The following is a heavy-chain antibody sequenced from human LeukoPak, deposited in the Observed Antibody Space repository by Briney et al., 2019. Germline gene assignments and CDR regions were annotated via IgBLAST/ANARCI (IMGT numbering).Heavy chain of an antibody. J-gene: IGHJ5*02. D-gene: IGHD3-10*01. CDR3: ARNVSRFGDFLSGWFGR. V-gene: IGHV1-46*03. Sequence: ASVKVSCKASGYTFTSYYMHWVRQAPGQGLEWMGIINPSGGSTSYAQKFQARVTMTSDTSTSTVYMEPSSLRSGDTAGYYCARNVSRFGDFLSGWFGRWGQGTPVTVSS. CDR2: INPSGGST. CDR1: GYTFTSYY.